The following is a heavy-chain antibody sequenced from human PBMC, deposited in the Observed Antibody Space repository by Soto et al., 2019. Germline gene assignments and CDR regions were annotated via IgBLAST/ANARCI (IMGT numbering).Heavy chain of an antibody. CDR1: GGSISSYY. Sequence: SETLSLTCTVSGGSISSYYWSWIRQPPGKGLEWIGYIYYSGSTNYNPSLKSRVTISVDTSKNQFSLKLSSVTAADTAVYYCARARIAARLTEFDYWGQGTLVTVSS. V-gene: IGHV4-59*01. D-gene: IGHD6-6*01. CDR2: IYYSGST. J-gene: IGHJ4*02. CDR3: ARARIAARLTEFDY.